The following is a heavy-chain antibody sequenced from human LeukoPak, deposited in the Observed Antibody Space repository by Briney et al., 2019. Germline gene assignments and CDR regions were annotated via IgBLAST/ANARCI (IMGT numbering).Heavy chain of an antibody. CDR1: GYTFTSYA. Sequence: ASVKVSCKASGYTFTSYAMHWVRQAPGQRLEWMGWINTNTGNPTYAQGFTGRFVFSLDASVSTAYLQISSLKAEDTAVYYCARDGAMGGGYYFDYWGQGTLVTVSS. V-gene: IGHV7-4-1*02. J-gene: IGHJ4*02. D-gene: IGHD3-16*01. CDR2: INTNTGNP. CDR3: ARDGAMGGGYYFDY.